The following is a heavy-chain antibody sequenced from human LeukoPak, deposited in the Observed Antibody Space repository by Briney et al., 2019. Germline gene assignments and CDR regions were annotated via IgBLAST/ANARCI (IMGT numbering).Heavy chain of an antibody. J-gene: IGHJ4*02. CDR2: IIPIFGTA. V-gene: IGHV1-69*13. Sequence: SVTVSCTASGGTFSIYAISWVRQAPGQGLEWMGGIIPIFGTANYAQKFQGRVTITADESTSTAYMELSSLRSEDTAVYYCARDQIVDTAMVTLSPWGQGTLVTVSS. D-gene: IGHD5-18*01. CDR3: ARDQIVDTAMVTLSP. CDR1: GGTFSIYA.